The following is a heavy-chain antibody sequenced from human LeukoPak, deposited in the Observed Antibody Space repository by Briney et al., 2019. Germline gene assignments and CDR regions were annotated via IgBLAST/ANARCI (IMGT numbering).Heavy chain of an antibody. Sequence: ASVKVSCKASGYTFTGYYMHWVRQAPGQGLEWMGWINPNSGGTNYAQKFQGRVTMTRDTSISTAYMELSRLRSDDTAVYYCARDSSLVRGVIIPLGYWGQGTLVTVSS. CDR1: GYTFTGYY. CDR2: INPNSGGT. J-gene: IGHJ4*02. CDR3: ARDSSLVRGVIIPLGY. D-gene: IGHD3-10*01. V-gene: IGHV1-2*02.